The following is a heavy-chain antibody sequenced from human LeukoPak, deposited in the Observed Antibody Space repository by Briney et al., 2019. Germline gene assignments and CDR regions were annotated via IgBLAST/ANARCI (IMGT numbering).Heavy chain of an antibody. V-gene: IGHV3-7*03. CDR2: IKQDGGET. CDR1: GFTFSTYW. J-gene: IGHJ4*02. Sequence: GGSLRLSCAASGFTFSTYWMTWVRQAPGKGLEWVANIKQDGGETYYVDSVKGRFTISRDNAKNSLYLQMNSLRAEDMALYYCAKDTVEEVGGYCSSTSCSAFDYWGQGTLVTVSS. D-gene: IGHD2-2*01. CDR3: AKDTVEEVGGYCSSTSCSAFDY.